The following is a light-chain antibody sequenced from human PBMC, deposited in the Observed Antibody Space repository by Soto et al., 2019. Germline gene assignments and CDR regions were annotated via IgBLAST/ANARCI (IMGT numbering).Light chain of an antibody. V-gene: IGKV1-33*01. J-gene: IGKJ5*01. Sequence: MTQSPSSLSASVGDMVTITCQASQDISNYLNWYQQKPGKAPKLLIYDASNLETGVPSRFSGSGSGTDFTFTISSLQPEDIASYYCQQYDNRPPITFGQGTRLEIK. CDR3: QQYDNRPPIT. CDR1: QDISNY. CDR2: DAS.